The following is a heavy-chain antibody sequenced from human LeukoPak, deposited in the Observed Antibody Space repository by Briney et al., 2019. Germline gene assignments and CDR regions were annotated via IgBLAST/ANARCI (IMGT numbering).Heavy chain of an antibody. CDR2: INHSGSV. D-gene: IGHD2-21*01. CDR3: AASDYYYYFMDE. CDR1: GGSFSAYY. V-gene: IGHV4-34*01. J-gene: IGHJ6*03. Sequence: SETLSLTCAVYGGSFSAYYWSWIRQPPGKGLEWIGEINHSGSVNYNPSLESRVTISIDTSKNQFSLRLSSVTAADTAVYYCAASDYYYYFMDEWGKGTTVTVSS.